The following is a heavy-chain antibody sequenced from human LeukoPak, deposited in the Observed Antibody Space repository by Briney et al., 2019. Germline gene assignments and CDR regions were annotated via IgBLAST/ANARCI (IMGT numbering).Heavy chain of an antibody. J-gene: IGHJ3*02. V-gene: IGHV3-23*01. CDR3: AKTRGYSSLFDAFDI. D-gene: IGHD6-13*01. CDR1: GYAFSRYG. CDR2: ISGSGGST. Sequence: ASVKVSCKASGYAFSRYGINWVRQAPGKGLEWVSVISGSGGSTYYADSVKGRFTISRDNSKNTLYLQMNSLRAEDTAVYYCAKTRGYSSLFDAFDIWGQGTMVTVSS.